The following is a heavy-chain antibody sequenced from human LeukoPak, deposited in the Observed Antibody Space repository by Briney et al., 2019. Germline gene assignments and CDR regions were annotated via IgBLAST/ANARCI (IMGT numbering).Heavy chain of an antibody. CDR2: IYSGGST. CDR1: GFTVSSNY. V-gene: IGHV3-66*01. Sequence: GGSLRLSCAASGFTVSSNYMSWVRQAPGKGLEWVSVIYSGGSTYYADSVKGRFTISRDNSKNTLYLQMNSLSAEDTAVYYCARVRDGYIQYFDYWGQGTLVTVSS. CDR3: ARVRDGYIQYFDY. D-gene: IGHD5-24*01. J-gene: IGHJ4*02.